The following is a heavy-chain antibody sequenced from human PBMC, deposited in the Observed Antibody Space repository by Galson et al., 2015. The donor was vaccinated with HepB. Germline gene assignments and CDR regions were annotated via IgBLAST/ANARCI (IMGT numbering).Heavy chain of an antibody. V-gene: IGHV3-11*05. CDR1: GFTFSNYY. J-gene: IGHJ4*02. CDR2: ISSSSSYT. Sequence: SLRLSCAASGFTFSNYYMSWIRQAPGKGLEWVSYISSSSSYTNYADSVKGRFTISRDNAKNSLYLQMNSLRAEDTAVYYCARVKSVKRQGWDIVATELGGYFDYWGQGTLVTVSS. CDR3: ARVKSVKRQGWDIVATELGGYFDY. D-gene: IGHD5-12*01.